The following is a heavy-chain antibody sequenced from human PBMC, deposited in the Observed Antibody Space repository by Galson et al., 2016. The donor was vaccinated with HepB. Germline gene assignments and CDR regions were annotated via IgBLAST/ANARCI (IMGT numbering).Heavy chain of an antibody. J-gene: IGHJ4*02. D-gene: IGHD5-12*01. Sequence: GDSVSRNTAAWNWIRQSPSRGLEWLGRTYYRSEWSSDYAVSMKSRITINADTSMNQFSLQLNSVTPEDTAVYYCASGTGAYVQWGQGTLVTVSS. CDR3: ASGTGAYVQ. CDR1: GDSVSRNTAA. V-gene: IGHV6-1*01. CDR2: TYYRSEWSS.